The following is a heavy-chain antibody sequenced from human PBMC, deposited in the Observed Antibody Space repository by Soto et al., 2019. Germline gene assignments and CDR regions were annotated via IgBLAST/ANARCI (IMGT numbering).Heavy chain of an antibody. CDR3: ARDWLRRDDILTPSWNFNL. V-gene: IGHV3-30*03. Sequence: QVHLVESGGGVVQPGRSLTISCVGSGFAFSTYGMHWVRQAPAKGLEWVALISYDGTDKYYADSVKGRFSISRDNSKQTLSLQMDSLRPEDTAVYYCARDWLRRDDILTPSWNFNLWGQGTLVTAS. D-gene: IGHD3-9*01. CDR2: ISYDGTDK. J-gene: IGHJ2*01. CDR1: GFAFSTYG.